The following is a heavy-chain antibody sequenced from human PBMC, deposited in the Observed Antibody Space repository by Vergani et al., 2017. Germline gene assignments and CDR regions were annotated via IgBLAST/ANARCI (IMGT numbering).Heavy chain of an antibody. CDR3: ARGNWNYFDY. CDR1: GGSISSGDYY. Sequence: VQLQESGPGLVKPSQTLSLTCTVSGGSISSGDYYWSWVRQPPGKGLVWVSRINSDGSSTSYADSVKGRFTISRDNAKNTLYLQMNSLRAEDTAVYYCARGNWNYFDYWGQGTLVTVSS. J-gene: IGHJ4*02. V-gene: IGHV3-74*01. D-gene: IGHD1-20*01. CDR2: INSDGSST.